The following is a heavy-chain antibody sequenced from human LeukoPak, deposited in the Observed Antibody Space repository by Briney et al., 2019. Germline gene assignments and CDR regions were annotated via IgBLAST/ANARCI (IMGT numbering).Heavy chain of an antibody. D-gene: IGHD3-9*01. CDR2: ISSSSSYI. J-gene: IGHJ4*02. CDR1: GFTFTSYS. V-gene: IGHV3-21*01. CDR3: ARLYDILTGAFDY. Sequence: GGSLRLSCAASGFTFTSYSMNWVRQAPGKGLEWVSSISSSSSYIYYADSVKGRFTISRDNAKNSLYLQMSSLRAEDTAIYYCARLYDILTGAFDYWGQGTLVTVSS.